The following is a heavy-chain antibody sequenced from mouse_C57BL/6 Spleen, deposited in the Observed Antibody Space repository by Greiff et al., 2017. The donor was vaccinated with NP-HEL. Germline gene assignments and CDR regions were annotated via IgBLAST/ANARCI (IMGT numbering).Heavy chain of an antibody. CDR1: GYTFTSYT. D-gene: IGHD4-1*01. V-gene: IGHV1-4*01. CDR2: INPSSGYT. CDR3: ARKGPGSPYAMDY. Sequence: VQLQESGAELARPGASVKMSCKASGYTFTSYTMHWVKQRPGQGLEWIGYINPSSGYTKYNQKFKDKATLTADKSSSTAYMQLSSLTSEDSAVYYCARKGPGSPYAMDYWGQGTSVTVSS. J-gene: IGHJ4*01.